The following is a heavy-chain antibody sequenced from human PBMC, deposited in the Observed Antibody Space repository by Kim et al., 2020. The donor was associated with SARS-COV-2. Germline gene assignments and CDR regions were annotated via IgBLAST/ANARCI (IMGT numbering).Heavy chain of an antibody. CDR2: ISSSSSYI. Sequence: GGSLRLSCAASGFTFSSYSMNWVRQAPGKGLEWVSSISSSSSYIYYADSVKGRFTISRDNAKNSLYLQMNSLRAEDTAVYYCATEPSGYSGYDYDYWGQGTLVTVSS. CDR3: ATEPSGYSGYDYDY. V-gene: IGHV3-21*01. CDR1: GFTFSSYS. J-gene: IGHJ4*02. D-gene: IGHD5-12*01.